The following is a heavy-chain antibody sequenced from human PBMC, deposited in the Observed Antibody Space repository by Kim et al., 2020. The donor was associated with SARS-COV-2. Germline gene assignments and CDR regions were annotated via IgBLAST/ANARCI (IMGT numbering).Heavy chain of an antibody. V-gene: IGHV1-2*06. CDR3: ARGQTLGTTGTTHPLGY. CDR2: INPNSGGT. D-gene: IGHD1-1*01. CDR1: GYTFTGYY. J-gene: IGHJ4*02. Sequence: ASVKVSCKASGYTFTGYYMHWVRQAPGQGLEWMGRINPNSGGTNYAQKCQGRVTMTRDTSISTAYMELSRLRSDDTAVYYCARGQTLGTTGTTHPLGYWGQGTLVTVSS.